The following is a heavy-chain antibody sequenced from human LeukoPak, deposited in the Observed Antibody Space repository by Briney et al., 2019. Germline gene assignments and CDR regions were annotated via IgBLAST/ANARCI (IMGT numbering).Heavy chain of an antibody. CDR1: GFTFSAFG. CDR3: AKVRILYGSGSPTGY. J-gene: IGHJ4*02. D-gene: IGHD3-10*01. V-gene: IGHV3-30*18. Sequence: PGRALRLSCAASGFTFSAFGMHWVRQAPGKGLEWLAVMSYDANNKYYVDSVKGRFTISRDNSRNTLYLQMNSLRAEDTAVYYCAKVRILYGSGSPTGYWGQGTPVTVSS. CDR2: MSYDANNK.